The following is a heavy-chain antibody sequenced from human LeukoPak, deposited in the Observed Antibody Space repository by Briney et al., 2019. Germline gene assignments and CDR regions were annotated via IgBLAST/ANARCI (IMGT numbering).Heavy chain of an antibody. CDR3: AGHITYYYDSSGFSRFDP. J-gene: IGHJ5*02. D-gene: IGHD3-22*01. CDR1: GFTVSINS. V-gene: IGHV3-53*01. CDR2: IYSGGNT. Sequence: GGSLRLSCTVSGFTVSINSMSWVRQAPGKGLEWVSFIYSGGNTHYSDSVKGRFTISRDNSKNTLYLQMNSLRAEDTAVYYCAGHITYYYDSSGFSRFDPWGQGTLVTVSS.